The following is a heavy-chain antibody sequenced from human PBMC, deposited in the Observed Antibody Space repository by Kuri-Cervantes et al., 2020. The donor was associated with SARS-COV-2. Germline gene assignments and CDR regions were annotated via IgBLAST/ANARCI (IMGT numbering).Heavy chain of an antibody. CDR2: IYYSGST. D-gene: IGHD7-27*01. V-gene: IGHV4-59*12. Sequence: ESLKISCTVSGGSISSYYWSWIWQPPGKGLEWIGYIYYSGSTNYNPSLKSRVTISVDTSKNQFSLKLSSVTAADTAVYYCARRREITGGIYYYYYYMDVWGKGTTVTVSS. CDR3: ARRREITGGIYYYYYYMDV. CDR1: GGSISSYY. J-gene: IGHJ6*03.